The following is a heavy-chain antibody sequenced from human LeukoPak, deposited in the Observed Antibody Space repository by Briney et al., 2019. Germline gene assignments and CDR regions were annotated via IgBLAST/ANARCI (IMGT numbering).Heavy chain of an antibody. D-gene: IGHD1-26*01. V-gene: IGHV3-74*01. Sequence: GGSLRLSCPPPGFTFRTYSMHWARQAPGKGLGWVSNIKSDGSSTSYADSVKGRFTISRDNAKNTLYLQMNSLRAEDTAVYYCTTVPKYSGSRNWFDPWGQGTLVTVSS. CDR2: IKSDGSST. CDR3: TTVPKYSGSRNWFDP. CDR1: GFTFRTYS. J-gene: IGHJ5*02.